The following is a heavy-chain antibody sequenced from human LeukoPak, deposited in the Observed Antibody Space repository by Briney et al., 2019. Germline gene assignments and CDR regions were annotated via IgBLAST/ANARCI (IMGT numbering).Heavy chain of an antibody. J-gene: IGHJ4*02. V-gene: IGHV4-59*01. CDR2: IYYSGST. D-gene: IGHD3-22*01. Sequence: SETPSLTCTVSGGSISSYYWSWIRQPPGKGLEWIGYIYYSGSTNYNPSLKSRATISVDTSKNQFSLKLSSVTAADTAVYYCARYLSGYYHYFDYWGQGTLVTVSS. CDR3: ARYLSGYYHYFDY. CDR1: GGSISSYY.